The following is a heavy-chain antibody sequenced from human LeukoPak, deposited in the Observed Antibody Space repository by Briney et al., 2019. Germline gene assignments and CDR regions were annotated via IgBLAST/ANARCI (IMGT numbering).Heavy chain of an antibody. J-gene: IGHJ4*02. D-gene: IGHD3-10*01. CDR2: IYSGGNT. V-gene: IGHV3-53*01. CDR1: GFTFSSYA. Sequence: GGSLRLSCAASGFTFSSYAMSWVRLAPGKGLEWVSLIYSGGNTHYADSVKGRFTSSRDNSKNTLYLQMNSLRAEDTAVYYCAAYYYGYWGQGTLVTVSS. CDR3: AAYYYGY.